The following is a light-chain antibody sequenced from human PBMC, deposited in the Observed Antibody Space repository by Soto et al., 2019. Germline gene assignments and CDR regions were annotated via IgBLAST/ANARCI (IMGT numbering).Light chain of an antibody. CDR1: QSISSTY. V-gene: IGKV3-20*01. Sequence: EIVLTQSPGTLSLSPGERATLSCRASQSISSTYLTWYHQRPGQAPRLLIYDASGRATGIPDRFSGSGSGTDFSLTIRRMETEDFAVYSCQHYDSARWTFGLGTKVDIK. CDR2: DAS. J-gene: IGKJ1*01. CDR3: QHYDSARWT.